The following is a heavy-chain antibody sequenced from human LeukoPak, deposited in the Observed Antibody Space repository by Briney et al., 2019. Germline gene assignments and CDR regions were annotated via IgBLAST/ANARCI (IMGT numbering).Heavy chain of an antibody. Sequence: SETLSLTCTVSGGSISSGGYYWSWIRQHPGKGLEWIGYIYYSGSTYYNPSLKSRVTISVDTSKNQFSLKLSSVTAADTAVYYCARGRHGITMIVEGDHFDYWGQGTLVTVSS. CDR2: IYYSGST. V-gene: IGHV4-31*03. D-gene: IGHD3-22*01. J-gene: IGHJ4*02. CDR3: ARGRHGITMIVEGDHFDY. CDR1: GGSISSGGYY.